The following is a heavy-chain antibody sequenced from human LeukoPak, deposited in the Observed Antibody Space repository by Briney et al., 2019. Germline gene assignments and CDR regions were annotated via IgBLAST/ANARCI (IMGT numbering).Heavy chain of an antibody. J-gene: IGHJ3*02. V-gene: IGHV3-21*01. CDR1: GFTFSTYS. CDR2: ITSTSKFI. D-gene: IGHD4-23*01. Sequence: GGSLRLSCAASGFTFSTYSMNWVRQAPGKGLEWVSSITSTSKFIYYAASVKGRSTISRDNTKNSLYLQMNTLRAEDTAVYYCARDFYGGNFNAFDIWGQGTMVTVSS. CDR3: ARDFYGGNFNAFDI.